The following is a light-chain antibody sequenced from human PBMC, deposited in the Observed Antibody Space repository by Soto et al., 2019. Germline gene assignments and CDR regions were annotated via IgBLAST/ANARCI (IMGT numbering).Light chain of an antibody. V-gene: IGKV1D-12*01. J-gene: IGKJ4*01. Sequence: DLQMTQSPSSVSASVGDRVTITCRESQDISSWLAWYQHKPGKAHSLLIYAASSLQSGVPSRFRGSGSATDFALTIAGLESEDFATYYCQHANCLPLSFVGGTKVEIK. CDR3: QHANCLPLS. CDR1: QDISSW. CDR2: AAS.